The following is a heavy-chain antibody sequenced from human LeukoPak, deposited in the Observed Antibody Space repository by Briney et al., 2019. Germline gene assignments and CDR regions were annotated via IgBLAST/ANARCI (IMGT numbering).Heavy chain of an antibody. CDR2: INHSGST. V-gene: IGHV4-30-2*01. D-gene: IGHD3-22*01. CDR3: ARGANYYDSSGYSATFDY. CDR1: GGSISSGLYS. Sequence: PSETLSLTCDVSGGSISSGLYSWNWIRQPPGKGLEWIGEINHSGSTNYNPSLKSRVTISLDTSKNQFSLKLNSVTAADTAVYYCARGANYYDSSGYSATFDYWGQGTLVTVSS. J-gene: IGHJ4*02.